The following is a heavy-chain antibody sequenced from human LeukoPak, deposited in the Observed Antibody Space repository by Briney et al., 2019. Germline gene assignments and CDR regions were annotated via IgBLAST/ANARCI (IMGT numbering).Heavy chain of an antibody. Sequence: GGSLRLSCAASGFTFSSYAMHWVRQAPGKGLEWVAVISYDGSNKYYADSVKGRFTISRDNSKNTLYLQMNSLRAEDTAVYCCAREYYYDSSGYPTDWGQGTLVTVSS. CDR2: ISYDGSNK. D-gene: IGHD3-22*01. V-gene: IGHV3-30-3*01. CDR1: GFTFSSYA. CDR3: AREYYYDSSGYPTD. J-gene: IGHJ4*02.